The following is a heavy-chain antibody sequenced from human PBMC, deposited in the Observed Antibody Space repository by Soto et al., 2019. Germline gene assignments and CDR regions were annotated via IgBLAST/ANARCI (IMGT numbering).Heavy chain of an antibody. Sequence: SGPTLVNPTQTLTLTCTFSGFSLSTSGMCVSWIRQPPGKALEWLALIDWDDDKYYSTSLKTRLTISKDTSKNQVVLTMTNMDPVDTATYYCARSWGPIAAAGSAPLDYWGQGTLVTVSS. D-gene: IGHD6-13*01. CDR3: ARSWGPIAAAGSAPLDY. J-gene: IGHJ4*02. CDR1: GFSLSTSGMC. CDR2: IDWDDDK. V-gene: IGHV2-70*01.